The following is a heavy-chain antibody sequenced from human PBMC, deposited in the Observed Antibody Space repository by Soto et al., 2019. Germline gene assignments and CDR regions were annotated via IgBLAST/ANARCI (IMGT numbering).Heavy chain of an antibody. D-gene: IGHD6-6*01. J-gene: IGHJ6*02. CDR1: GFTFSSYA. V-gene: IGHV3-30-3*01. CDR3: ARDREAARPGGGYYYSYGMDV. Sequence: QVQLVESGGGVVQPGRSLRLSCAASGFTFSSYAMHWVRQAPGKGLEWVAVISYDGSNKYYADSVKGRFTISRDNSKNXLXLXMNSLRAEDTAVYYCARDREAARPGGGYYYSYGMDVWGQGTTVTVSS. CDR2: ISYDGSNK.